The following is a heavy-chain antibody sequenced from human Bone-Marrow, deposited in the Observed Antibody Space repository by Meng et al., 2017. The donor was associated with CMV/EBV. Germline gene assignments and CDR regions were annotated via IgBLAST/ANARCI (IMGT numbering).Heavy chain of an antibody. Sequence: SVKVSCKASGGTFSIYGITWVRQVPGQGLEWMGGIIPMFGTANYAQKFQGRVAITTDESTSTGYMDLSRLRSEDTAVYYCTRGDYGGMDVWGQGTTVTVS. CDR2: IIPMFGTA. CDR1: GGTFSIYG. J-gene: IGHJ6*02. D-gene: IGHD4/OR15-4a*01. V-gene: IGHV1-69*05. CDR3: TRGDYGGMDV.